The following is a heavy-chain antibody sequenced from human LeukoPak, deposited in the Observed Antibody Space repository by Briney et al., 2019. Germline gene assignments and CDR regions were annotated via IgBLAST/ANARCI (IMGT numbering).Heavy chain of an antibody. D-gene: IGHD3-16*01. V-gene: IGHV3-23*01. CDR3: ARDVVSAPPGGNWFDP. Sequence: GGSLRLSCAASGFTFSSYGMSWVRQAPGKGLEWVSTISGSGGSTYYADSVKGRFTISRDNSKNTLYLQMNSLRAEDTAVYYCARDVVSAPPGGNWFDPWGQGTLVTVSS. CDR1: GFTFSSYG. J-gene: IGHJ5*02. CDR2: ISGSGGST.